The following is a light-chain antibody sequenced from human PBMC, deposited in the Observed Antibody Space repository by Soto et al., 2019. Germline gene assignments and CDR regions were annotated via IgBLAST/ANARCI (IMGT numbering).Light chain of an antibody. J-gene: IGKJ5*01. CDR1: QSVSSN. CDR2: GAS. CDR3: QQYNNWPPWIT. Sequence: EIVMTQSPATLSVSPGERATLSCRASQSVSSNLAWYQQKPGQAPRLLIHGASTRATGIPARFSGSGSGTEFTLTISSLQSEDFAVYYCQQYNNWPPWITFGQGTRLEIK. V-gene: IGKV3-15*01.